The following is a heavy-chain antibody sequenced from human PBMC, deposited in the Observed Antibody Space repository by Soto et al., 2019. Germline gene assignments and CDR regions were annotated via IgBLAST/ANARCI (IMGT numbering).Heavy chain of an antibody. Sequence: QVQLVQSGAEVKKPGASVKVSCKTSGYTFTSYYIHWVRQAPGQGLEWMGIINPSSGSTSYAQKLQGRVTMTGDTSTSTVNMELSSLRSEDTAVYYCARTLYYDFWSGLSRDAFHIWGQGTMVTVSS. CDR1: GYTFTSYY. CDR2: INPSSGST. J-gene: IGHJ3*02. CDR3: ARTLYYDFWSGLSRDAFHI. V-gene: IGHV1-46*03. D-gene: IGHD3-3*01.